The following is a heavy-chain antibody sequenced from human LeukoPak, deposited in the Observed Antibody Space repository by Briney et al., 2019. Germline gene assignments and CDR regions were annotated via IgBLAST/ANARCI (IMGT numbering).Heavy chain of an antibody. J-gene: IGHJ3*02. Sequence: PGGSLRLSCAASGFTFSDYWMSWVRQAPGKGLEWVANIKRDGSEEYYVDSVKGRFIISRDNAKKSVSLQMNSLRAEDTAMYYCARDIEAFDIWGQGTMVTVFS. CDR2: IKRDGSEE. D-gene: IGHD3-16*02. CDR3: ARDIEAFDI. CDR1: GFTFSDYW. V-gene: IGHV3-7*01.